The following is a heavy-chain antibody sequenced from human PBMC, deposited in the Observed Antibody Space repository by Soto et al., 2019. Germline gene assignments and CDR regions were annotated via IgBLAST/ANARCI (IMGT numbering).Heavy chain of an antibody. CDR3: AKGGDILTGYYPFDY. V-gene: IGHV3-23*01. CDR1: GFTFSSYA. Sequence: GGSLRLSCAASGFTFSSYAMSWVRQAPGKGLEWVSAISGSGGSTYYADSVKGRFTISRDNSKNTLYLQMNSLRAEDTVVYYCAKGGDILTGYYPFDYWGQGTLVTVSS. J-gene: IGHJ4*02. D-gene: IGHD3-9*01. CDR2: ISGSGGST.